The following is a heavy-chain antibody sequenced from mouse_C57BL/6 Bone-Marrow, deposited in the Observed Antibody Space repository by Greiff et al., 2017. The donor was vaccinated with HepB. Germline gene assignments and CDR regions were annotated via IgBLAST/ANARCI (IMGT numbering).Heavy chain of an antibody. Sequence: EVQLQQSGPVLVKPGASVKMSCKASGYTFTDYYMNWVKQSHGKSLEWIGVINPYNGGTSYNQKFKCKATLTVDKSSSTAYMELNSLTSEDSAVYYCARNYGTSFDYWGQGTTLTVSS. CDR1: GYTFTDYY. D-gene: IGHD1-1*01. CDR3: ARNYGTSFDY. J-gene: IGHJ2*01. CDR2: INPYNGGT. V-gene: IGHV1-19*01.